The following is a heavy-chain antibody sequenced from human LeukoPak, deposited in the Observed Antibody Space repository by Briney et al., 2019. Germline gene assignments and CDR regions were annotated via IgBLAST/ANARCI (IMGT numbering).Heavy chain of an antibody. Sequence: GGSLRLSCSASGFTLSNYNMEWVRQARGKGLGWVSSIISSSSSINYADSLKGRFTISRDNTKLSLYLQMNSLRGDDTAVYYCASAPLGSTRPWGQGTLVTVSS. J-gene: IGHJ5*02. CDR2: IISSSSSI. V-gene: IGHV3-21*01. CDR1: GFTLSNYN. D-gene: IGHD2/OR15-2a*01. CDR3: ASAPLGSTRP.